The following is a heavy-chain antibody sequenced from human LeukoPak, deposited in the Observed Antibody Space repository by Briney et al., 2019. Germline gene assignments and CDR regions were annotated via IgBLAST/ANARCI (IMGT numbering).Heavy chain of an antibody. Sequence: ASVKVSCKASGYTFTSYAMHWVRQAPGQRLEWMGWINAGNGNTKYSQKFQGRVTITRDTSAGTAYMELSSLRSEDTAVYYCAREEKDGGSGYYDYWGQGTLVTVSS. CDR2: INAGNGNT. J-gene: IGHJ4*02. D-gene: IGHD3-22*01. CDR1: GYTFTSYA. CDR3: AREEKDGGSGYYDY. V-gene: IGHV1-3*01.